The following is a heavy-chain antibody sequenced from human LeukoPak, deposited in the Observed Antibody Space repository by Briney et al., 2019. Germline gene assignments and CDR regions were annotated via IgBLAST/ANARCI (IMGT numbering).Heavy chain of an antibody. D-gene: IGHD5-18*01. CDR3: ASGYKRAYYYYGMDV. Sequence: ASETLSLTCTVSGGSISSSSYYWGWIRQPPGKGLEWIGSIYYSGSTYYNPSLKSRVTISVDTSKNQFSLKLSSVTAADTAVYYCASGYKRAYYYYGMDVWGQGTTVTVSS. V-gene: IGHV4-39*01. CDR2: IYYSGST. CDR1: GGSISSSSYY. J-gene: IGHJ6*02.